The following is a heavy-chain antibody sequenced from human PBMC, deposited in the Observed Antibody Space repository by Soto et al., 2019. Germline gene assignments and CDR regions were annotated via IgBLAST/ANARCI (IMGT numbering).Heavy chain of an antibody. CDR3: ANTMVRGKAYGMDV. CDR2: ISGSGGST. D-gene: IGHD3-10*01. CDR1: GFTFSSYA. V-gene: IGHV3-23*01. J-gene: IGHJ6*02. Sequence: GGSLRLSCAASGFTFSSYAMSWVRQAPGKGLEWVSAISGSGGSTYYADSVKGRFTISRDNSKNTLYLQMNSLRAEDTAVYYCANTMVRGKAYGMDVWGQGTTVTVSS.